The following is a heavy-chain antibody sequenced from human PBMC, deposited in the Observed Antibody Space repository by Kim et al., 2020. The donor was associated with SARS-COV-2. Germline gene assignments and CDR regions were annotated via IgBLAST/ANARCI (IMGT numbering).Heavy chain of an antibody. J-gene: IGHJ4*02. V-gene: IGHV3-30*01. Sequence: SGKGLFTISRDNSKNTLYLQMNSLGAEDTAVYYCARDGGGVWGSYLPPKYWGQGTLVTVSS. CDR3: ARDGGGVWGSYLPPKY. D-gene: IGHD3-16*02.